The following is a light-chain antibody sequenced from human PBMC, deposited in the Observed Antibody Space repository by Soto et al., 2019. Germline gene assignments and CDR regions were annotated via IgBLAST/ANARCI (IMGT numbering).Light chain of an antibody. V-gene: IGKV3-20*01. CDR1: QSVSSSY. CDR2: GAS. Sequence: EIVLTQSPGTLSLSPGERATLSCRSSQSVSSSYLGWYQQKVGQAPRLLIHGASSRATGIPDRFSGSGSGTDFTLTISRLEPEDFAVYYCQQYGSSSLTFGGGIKVEIK. J-gene: IGKJ4*01. CDR3: QQYGSSSLT.